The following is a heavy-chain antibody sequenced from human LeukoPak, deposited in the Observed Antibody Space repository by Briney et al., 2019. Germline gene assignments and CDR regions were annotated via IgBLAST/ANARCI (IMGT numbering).Heavy chain of an antibody. V-gene: IGHV3-23*01. CDR3: AKAPTSVVPAAANWFDP. Sequence: GGSLRLSCVASGLTFSIYAMSWVRQAPGKGLEWVSAISGSGGSTYYADSVKGRFTISRDNSKNTLYLQMNSLRAEDTAVYYCAKAPTSVVPAAANWFDPWGQGTLVTVSS. CDR1: GLTFSIYA. J-gene: IGHJ5*02. D-gene: IGHD2-2*01. CDR2: ISGSGGST.